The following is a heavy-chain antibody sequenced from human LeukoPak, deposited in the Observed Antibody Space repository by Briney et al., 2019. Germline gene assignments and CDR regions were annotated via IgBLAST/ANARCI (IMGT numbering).Heavy chain of an antibody. CDR3: ARDFLSTDDAFDI. D-gene: IGHD3-3*01. V-gene: IGHV4-39*07. CDR1: CGSISSSSYY. J-gene: IGHJ3*02. Sequence: SETLSLTCTVSCGSISSSSYYWGWIRQPPGKGLEWIGSIYYSGSTYYNPSLKSRVTISVDTSKNQFSLKLSSVTAADTAVYYCARDFLSTDDAFDIWGQGTMVTVSS. CDR2: IYYSGST.